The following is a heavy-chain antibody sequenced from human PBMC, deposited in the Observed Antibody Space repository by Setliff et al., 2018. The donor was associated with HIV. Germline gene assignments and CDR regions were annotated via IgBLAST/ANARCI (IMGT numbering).Heavy chain of an antibody. CDR1: GYTFNNYY. Sequence: GASVKVSCKASGYTFNNYYMHWVRQAPGQGLEWMGLINPNSGNTNNAQKFQGRVTITADTSASTMYMELSSLRSEDTAVYYCARVGNNRLQFFDHWGQGTLVTVSS. D-gene: IGHD5-12*01. J-gene: IGHJ4*02. CDR3: ARVGNNRLQFFDH. V-gene: IGHV1-46*02. CDR2: INPNSGNT.